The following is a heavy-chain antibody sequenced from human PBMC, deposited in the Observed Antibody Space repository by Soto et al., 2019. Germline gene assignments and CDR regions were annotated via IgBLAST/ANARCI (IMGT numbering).Heavy chain of an antibody. J-gene: IGHJ2*01. CDR2: INAGNGNT. V-gene: IGHV1-3*01. CDR3: ARVGSLDWYFDL. CDR1: GYTFTSYA. D-gene: IGHD1-26*01. Sequence: QAQLVQSGAEVKKPGASVKVSCKASGYTFTSYAMHWVCQAPGQMLEWMGWINAGNGNTKYSQKFQGRVAITRHTSASTAYMQQSSLRSQDTTVYYCARVGSLDWYFDLCGRGTMVAVSS.